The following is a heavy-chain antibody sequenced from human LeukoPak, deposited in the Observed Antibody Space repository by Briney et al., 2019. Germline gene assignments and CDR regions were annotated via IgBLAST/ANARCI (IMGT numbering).Heavy chain of an antibody. V-gene: IGHV3-48*01. J-gene: IGHJ4*02. CDR2: ISSSSGTI. D-gene: IGHD6-13*01. CDR1: GFTFSTYN. Sequence: PGGSLRLSCAASGFTFSTYNMNWVRQAPGKGLEWVSYISSSSGTIYYADSVQGRFTISRDNAENSLYLQMNSLRAEDTAVYYCARRLTASGKHYFDYWGQGTLVTVSS. CDR3: ARRLTASGKHYFDY.